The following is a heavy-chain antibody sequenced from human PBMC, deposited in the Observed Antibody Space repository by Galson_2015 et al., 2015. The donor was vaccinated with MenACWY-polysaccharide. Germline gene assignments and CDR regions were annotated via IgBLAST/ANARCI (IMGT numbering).Heavy chain of an antibody. CDR2: ISYDGSNK. D-gene: IGHD3-22*01. V-gene: IGHV3-30*18. CDR3: AKGYYYDSSGLLLGDY. Sequence: SLRLSCAASGFTFSSYGMHWVRQAPGKGLEWVAVISYDGSNKYYADSVKGRFTISRDNSKNTLYPQMNGLRAEDTAVYYCAKGYYYDSSGLLLGDYWGQGTLVTVSS. J-gene: IGHJ4*02. CDR1: GFTFSSYG.